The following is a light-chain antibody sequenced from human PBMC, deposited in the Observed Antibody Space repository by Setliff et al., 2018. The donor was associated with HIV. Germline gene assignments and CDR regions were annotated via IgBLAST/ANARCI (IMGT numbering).Light chain of an antibody. V-gene: IGLV1-44*01. Sequence: QSVLTQPPSASGTPGQRVTISCSGSSSNIGSNTVNWYQQLPGTAPKLLIYNNNQRPSGVPDRFSDSKSGTSAPLAISGLQSEDEADYYCAAWDNSLNGQVFGTGTKVTVL. CDR2: NNN. CDR3: AAWDNSLNGQV. J-gene: IGLJ1*01. CDR1: SSNIGSNT.